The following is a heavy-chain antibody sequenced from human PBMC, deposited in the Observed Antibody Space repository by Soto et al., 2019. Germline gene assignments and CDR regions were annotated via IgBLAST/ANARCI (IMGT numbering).Heavy chain of an antibody. J-gene: IGHJ6*02. CDR3: ARLSGRVVVVASNRMDFYGMDV. CDR2: IYPGDSDT. D-gene: IGHD2-21*01. Sequence: GESLKISSKDSGYSFSTYWIGWVRQMPGKGLEWMGIIYPGDSDTRYSPSFQGQVTISADKSISTAYLQWSSLKASDTAMYYCARLSGRVVVVASNRMDFYGMDVWGQGTTVTVS. CDR1: GYSFSTYW. V-gene: IGHV5-51*01.